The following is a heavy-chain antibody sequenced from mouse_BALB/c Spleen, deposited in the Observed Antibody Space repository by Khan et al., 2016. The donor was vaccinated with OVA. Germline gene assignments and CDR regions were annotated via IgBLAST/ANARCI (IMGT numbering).Heavy chain of an antibody. D-gene: IGHD1-3*01. Sequence: QVQLKQSGPGLVAPSQSLSITCTVSGFSLTSYGVHWVRQPSGKGLEWLGVIWAGGSTNYNSALMSRLSISKDNSKSQVFLKMNSLQTDDTAMYYCARLEDIWGQGTTITVSS. V-gene: IGHV2-9*02. J-gene: IGHJ2*01. CDR1: GFSLTSYG. CDR3: ARLEDI. CDR2: IWAGGST.